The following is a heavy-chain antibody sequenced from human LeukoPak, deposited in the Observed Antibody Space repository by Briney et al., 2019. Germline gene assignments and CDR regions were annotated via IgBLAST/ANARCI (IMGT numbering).Heavy chain of an antibody. J-gene: IGHJ5*02. Sequence: ASVKVSCKASGYTFTGYYLHWVRQAPGQGLEWMGWINPISGVTGSAQKFQDRVTMTRDKSISTVYMELSRLTSDDTAIYFCARVGSSGWYHWFDPWGHGTLVTVSS. CDR3: ARVGSSGWYHWFDP. CDR1: GYTFTGYY. D-gene: IGHD6-19*01. CDR2: INPISGVT. V-gene: IGHV1-2*02.